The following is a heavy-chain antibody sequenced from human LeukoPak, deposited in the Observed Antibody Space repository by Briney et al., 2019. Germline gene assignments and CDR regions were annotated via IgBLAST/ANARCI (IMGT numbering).Heavy chain of an antibody. CDR3: ARAFRSSFEDY. D-gene: IGHD3-16*01. CDR2: IYTSGST. CDR1: GGSISPYY. Sequence: SETLSLTCTVSGGSISPYYWSWIRQPAGKGLGWIGRIYTSGSTNYNPSLKSRVTISVDTSKNQFSLKLSSVTAADTAVYYCARAFRSSFEDYWGQGTLVTVSS. J-gene: IGHJ4*02. V-gene: IGHV4-4*07.